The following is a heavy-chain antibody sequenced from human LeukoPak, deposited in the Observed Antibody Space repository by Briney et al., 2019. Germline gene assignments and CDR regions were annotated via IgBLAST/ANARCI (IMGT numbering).Heavy chain of an antibody. CDR3: ASQYCSSTSCYPFGGYYYYGMDV. D-gene: IGHD2-2*01. J-gene: IGHJ6*02. CDR2: IYSGGST. CDR1: GFTVSSNY. V-gene: IGHV3-53*01. Sequence: GSLRLSCAASGFTVSSNYMSWVRQAPGKGLEWVSVIYSGGSTYYADSVKGRFTISRDNSKNTLYLQMNSLRAEDTAVYYCASQYCSSTSCYPFGGYYYYGMDVWGQGTTVTVSS.